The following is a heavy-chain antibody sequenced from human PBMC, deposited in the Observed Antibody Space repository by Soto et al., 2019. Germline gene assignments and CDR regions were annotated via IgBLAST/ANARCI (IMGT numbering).Heavy chain of an antibody. CDR1: GGSISSGDYY. Sequence: QVQLQESGPGLVKPSQTLSLTCTVSGGSISSGDYYWSWIRQPPGKGLEWIGYIYCSGSTYYNPSLKSRVTISVDTSKNQFSLKLSSVTAADTAVYYCAREEYSSSSHYYYGMDVWGQGTTVTVSS. CDR2: IYCSGST. D-gene: IGHD6-6*01. CDR3: AREEYSSSSHYYYGMDV. V-gene: IGHV4-30-4*01. J-gene: IGHJ6*02.